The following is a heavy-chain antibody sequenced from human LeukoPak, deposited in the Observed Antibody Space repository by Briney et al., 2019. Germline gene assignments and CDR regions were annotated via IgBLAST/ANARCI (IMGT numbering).Heavy chain of an antibody. CDR3: AREGYCSSTSCYKGVFDY. CDR2: IYSGGST. CDR1: GFTVSSNY. Sequence: PGGSLRLSCAASGFTVSSNYMSWVRQAPGKGLEWVSVIYSGGSTYYADSVKGRFTISRDNSKNTLYLQMNSLRAEDTAVYYCAREGYCSSTSCYKGVFDYWGQGTLVTVSS. J-gene: IGHJ4*02. V-gene: IGHV3-53*01. D-gene: IGHD2-2*02.